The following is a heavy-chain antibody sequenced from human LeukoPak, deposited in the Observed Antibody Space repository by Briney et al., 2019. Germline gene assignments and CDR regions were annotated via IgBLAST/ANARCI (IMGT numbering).Heavy chain of an antibody. D-gene: IGHD4-17*01. Sequence: SETLFLTCTVSGGSISSYYWSWIQQPPGKGLEWIGYIYYSGSTNYNPSLKSRVTISVDTSKNQFSLKLSSVTAADTAVYYCARVEDYGDYPGRVDYWGQGTLVTVSS. J-gene: IGHJ4*02. CDR1: GGSISSYY. CDR3: ARVEDYGDYPGRVDY. CDR2: IYYSGST. V-gene: IGHV4-59*01.